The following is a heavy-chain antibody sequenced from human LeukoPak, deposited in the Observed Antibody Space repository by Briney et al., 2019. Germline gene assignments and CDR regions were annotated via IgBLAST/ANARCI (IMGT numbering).Heavy chain of an antibody. V-gene: IGHV4-34*01. D-gene: IGHD3-3*01. CDR2: INHSGST. CDR3: ARLYDFWSGILDY. Sequence: PSETLSLTCTVSGGSISSYYWSWIRQPPGKGLEWIGEINHSGSTNYNPSLKSRVTISVDTSKNQFSLKLSSVTAADTAVYYCARLYDFWSGILDYWGQGTLVTVPS. CDR1: GGSISSYY. J-gene: IGHJ4*02.